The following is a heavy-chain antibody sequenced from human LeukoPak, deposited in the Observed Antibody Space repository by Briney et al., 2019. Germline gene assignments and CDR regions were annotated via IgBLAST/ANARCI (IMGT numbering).Heavy chain of an antibody. V-gene: IGHV1-46*01. D-gene: IGHD5-12*01. Sequence: ASLKVSCKASGYTFTSYYMHWVRQAPGQGLEWMGIINPSGGSTSYAQKFQGRVTMTRDMSTSTVYMELSSLRSEDTAVYYCARDAATIGKSFDYWGQGTLVTVSS. J-gene: IGHJ4*02. CDR3: ARDAATIGKSFDY. CDR1: GYTFTSYY. CDR2: INPSGGST.